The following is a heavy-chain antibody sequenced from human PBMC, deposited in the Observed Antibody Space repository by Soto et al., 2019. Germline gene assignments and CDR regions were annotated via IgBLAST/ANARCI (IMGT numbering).Heavy chain of an antibody. CDR3: AREDGLRYFDHGPHYYYYGIDV. J-gene: IGHJ6*02. Sequence: GGSLRLSCAASGFTFSSYSMNWVRQAPGKGLEWASSISSSSSYIYYADSVKGRFTISRDNAKNSLYLQMNSLRAEDTAVYYCAREDGLRYFDHGPHYYYYGIDVWGQGTTVTVSS. CDR2: ISSSSSYI. D-gene: IGHD3-9*01. CDR1: GFTFSSYS. V-gene: IGHV3-21*01.